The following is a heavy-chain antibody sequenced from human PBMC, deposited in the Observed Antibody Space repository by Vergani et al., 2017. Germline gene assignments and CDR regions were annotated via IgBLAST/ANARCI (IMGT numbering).Heavy chain of an antibody. J-gene: IGHJ3*02. D-gene: IGHD1-26*01. CDR2: IYYSGST. Sequence: QVQLQESGQGLVKPSQTLSLTCTVSGGSISSGDYYWSWIRQPPGKGLEWIGYIYYSGSTDYNPSLKSRVTISLDTSKNQFSLTLSSVTAADTAVYYCARSGIVGASDAFDIWGQGTMVTVSS. CDR1: GGSISSGDYY. CDR3: ARSGIVGASDAFDI. V-gene: IGHV4-30-4*01.